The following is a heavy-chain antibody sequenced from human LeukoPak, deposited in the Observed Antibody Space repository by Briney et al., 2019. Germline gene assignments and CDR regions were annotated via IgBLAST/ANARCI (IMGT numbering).Heavy chain of an antibody. J-gene: IGHJ5*02. CDR3: ARGPPYYDFWSGYSFDP. D-gene: IGHD3-3*01. CDR1: GFTFTSNW. V-gene: IGHV3-7*01. CDR2: IKPDGSAE. Sequence: GGSLRLSCAASGFTFTSNWMSWVRHAPGRGLEWVANIKPDGSAEYYAASVKGRFTVSRDNAKNSLYLQMNSLRAEDTAVYYCARGPPYYDFWSGYSFDPWGQGALVTVSS.